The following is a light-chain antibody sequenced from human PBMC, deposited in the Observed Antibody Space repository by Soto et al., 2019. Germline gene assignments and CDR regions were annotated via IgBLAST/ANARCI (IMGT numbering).Light chain of an antibody. V-gene: IGLV2-8*01. CDR2: EVT. J-gene: IGLJ1*01. CDR3: SSDAGNYNYV. CDR1: SSDVGRYNY. Sequence: QSVLTQPPSASGSPGQSVTISCIGTSSDVGRYNYVSWYQHHPGKAPKLIIYEVTKRPSGVPDRFSGSKSGNTASLTVSGLQADDEADYYCSSDAGNYNYVFGTGTKLTVL.